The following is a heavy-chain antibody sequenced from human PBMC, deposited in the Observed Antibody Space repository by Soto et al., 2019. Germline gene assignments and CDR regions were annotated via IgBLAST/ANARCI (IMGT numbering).Heavy chain of an antibody. J-gene: IGHJ4*02. D-gene: IGHD6-19*01. CDR1: GFTFDDYA. CDR2: SSWNSGSI. V-gene: IGHV3-9*01. CDR3: AKVIASGWCYFDY. Sequence: EVQLVESGGGLVQPGRSLRLSCAASGFTFDDYAMHWVRQAPGKGLEWVSGSSWNSGSIGYAASVKGRFTISRDNAKNSMYQPMNSLRAEDTASDYCAKVIASGWCYFDYWAQGTLVTVSS.